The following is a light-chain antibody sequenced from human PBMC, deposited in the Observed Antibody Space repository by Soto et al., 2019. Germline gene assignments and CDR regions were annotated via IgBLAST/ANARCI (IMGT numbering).Light chain of an antibody. CDR1: QDISNY. J-gene: IGKJ4*01. V-gene: IGKV1-33*01. CDR3: QQYDNRPPLT. Sequence: DIQMTQSPSSLSASVGDRVTITCQASQDISNYLNWYQQKPGKAPKLLIYDASNLETGVPSRFSGSGYGTDFTFTISSMQPEDIATYYCQQYDNRPPLTFGGGTNVEIK. CDR2: DAS.